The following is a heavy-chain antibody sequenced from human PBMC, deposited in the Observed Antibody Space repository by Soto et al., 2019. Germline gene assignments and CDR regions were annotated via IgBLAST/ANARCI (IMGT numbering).Heavy chain of an antibody. Sequence: GGSLRLSCSASGFTFSSYEMNWVRQAPGKELEWVSYISSSGSSTNYPDSVRGRFTISRDNAKNTLYLQMNSLRVEDTAVYYCAPPPNGLDVWGQGTAVTVCS. J-gene: IGHJ6*02. CDR2: ISSSGSST. V-gene: IGHV3-48*03. CDR1: GFTFSSYE. D-gene: IGHD2-8*01. CDR3: APPPNGLDV.